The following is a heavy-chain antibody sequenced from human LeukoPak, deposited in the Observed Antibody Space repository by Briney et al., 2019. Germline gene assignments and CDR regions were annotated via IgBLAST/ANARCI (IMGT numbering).Heavy chain of an antibody. J-gene: IGHJ3*02. CDR1: GYTLTELS. Sequence: ASVKVSGKVSGYTLTELSMHWVRQPPGKGLEWMGGFDPKDGETIYAQKFQGRVTMTEDTSTDTAYMELSSLRSEDTAVYYCATSYCSSTSCSYRSAFDIWGEGTMVTVSS. D-gene: IGHD2-2*01. CDR3: ATSYCSSTSCSYRSAFDI. CDR2: FDPKDGET. V-gene: IGHV1-24*01.